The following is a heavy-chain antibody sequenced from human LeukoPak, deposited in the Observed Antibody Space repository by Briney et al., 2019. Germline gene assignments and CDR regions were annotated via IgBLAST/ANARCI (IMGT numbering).Heavy chain of an antibody. CDR3: ARDLYRHFDY. Sequence: GGSLRLSCAASGFTFSSYAMHWVRQAPGKGLKWVAVISYDGSNKYYADSVKGRFTISRDNSKNTLYLQMNSLRAEDTAVYYCARDLYRHFDYWGQGTLVTVSS. CDR2: ISYDGSNK. D-gene: IGHD1-26*01. J-gene: IGHJ4*02. CDR1: GFTFSSYA. V-gene: IGHV3-30*04.